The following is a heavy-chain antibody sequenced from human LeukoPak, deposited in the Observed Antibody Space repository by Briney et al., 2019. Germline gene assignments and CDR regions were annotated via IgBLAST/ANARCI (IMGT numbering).Heavy chain of an antibody. CDR1: GFTFRNAW. J-gene: IGHJ4*02. CDR2: IKDKIDGGTT. V-gene: IGHV3-15*01. Sequence: PGGSLRLSCAASGFTFRNAWMSWVRQAPGKGLEWVGRIKDKIDGGTTDYAAPVKGRFTISRDDSKNTLYLQMNSLKTEDTAVYYCTSIGYSSGWYDRRGDDYWGQGTLVTVSS. CDR3: TSIGYSSGWYDRRGDDY. D-gene: IGHD6-19*01.